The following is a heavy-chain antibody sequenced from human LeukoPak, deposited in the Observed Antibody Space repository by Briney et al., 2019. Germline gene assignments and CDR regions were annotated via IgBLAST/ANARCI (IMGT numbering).Heavy chain of an antibody. CDR2: IYYSGST. Sequence: SETLSLTCTVSGGSISSYYWSWIRQPPGKGLEWIGYIYYSGSTNYNPSLKSRVTMSVDTSKNQFSLKLSSVTAADTAVYYCARSTYYDFWSGPPGWFDPWGQGTLVTVSS. CDR1: GGSISSYY. CDR3: ARSTYYDFWSGPPGWFDP. D-gene: IGHD3-3*01. J-gene: IGHJ5*02. V-gene: IGHV4-59*01.